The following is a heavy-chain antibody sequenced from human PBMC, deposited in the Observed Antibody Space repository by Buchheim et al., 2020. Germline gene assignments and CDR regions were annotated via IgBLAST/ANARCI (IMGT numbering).Heavy chain of an antibody. D-gene: IGHD3-10*01. CDR3: ARGRITMVRGVISWFDP. CDR2: INPSGGST. V-gene: IGHV1-46*01. CDR1: GYTFTSYY. Sequence: QVQLVQSGAEVKKPGASVKVSCKASGYTFTSYYMHWVRQAPGQGLEWMGIINPSGGSTSYAQKFQGRVAMTRDTSMSTVYMELSSLRSEDTAVYYCARGRITMVRGVISWFDPWGQGTL. J-gene: IGHJ5*02.